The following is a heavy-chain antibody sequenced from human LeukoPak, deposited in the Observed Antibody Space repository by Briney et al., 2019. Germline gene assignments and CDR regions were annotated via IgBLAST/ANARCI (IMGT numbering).Heavy chain of an antibody. D-gene: IGHD3-10*01. CDR2: IENKASSYTT. Sequence: GGSLRLSCAPSGFTFSDHLMHWVRQAPGKGLEWVGLIENKASSYTTEYAASVRGRFTISRDDSKNSLYLQMNSLKIEDTAVYYCGDLGSGNIGPGGQGTLVTVSS. V-gene: IGHV3-72*01. CDR3: GDLGSGNIGP. CDR1: GFTFSDHL. J-gene: IGHJ5*02.